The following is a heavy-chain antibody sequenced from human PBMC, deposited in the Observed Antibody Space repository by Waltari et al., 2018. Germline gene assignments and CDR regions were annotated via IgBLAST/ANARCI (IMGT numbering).Heavy chain of an antibody. CDR3: AKAHFYDTSGYIEH. Sequence: EVQVLESGGGLVQPGGSLRLTCAASGFIFNNYAINWVRQAPGKGLEVGSGINGYGDTPYYADSVKVRFTLSRDKSRNMLSLQMNSLRAEDTAVYYCAKAHFYDTSGYIEHWGQGTLVTVSS. J-gene: IGHJ5*02. D-gene: IGHD3-22*01. CDR1: GFIFNNYA. V-gene: IGHV3-23*01. CDR2: INGYGDTP.